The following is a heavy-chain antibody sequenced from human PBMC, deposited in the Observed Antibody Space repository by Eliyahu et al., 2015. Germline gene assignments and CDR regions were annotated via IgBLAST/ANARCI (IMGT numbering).Heavy chain of an antibody. CDR3: ASPPYSGSYLGPFDY. Sequence: QLQLQESGPGLVKPSETLSLTCTVSGXSIXSSSYYWGWIRXPPGKGXEWIGXIYYSGSTXHNPSLKSRVTISVDTSKNQFSLKLSSVTAADTAVYYCASPPYSGSYLGPFDYWGQGTLVTVSS. CDR2: IYYSGST. J-gene: IGHJ4*02. CDR1: GXSIXSSSYY. D-gene: IGHD1-26*01. V-gene: IGHV4-39*07.